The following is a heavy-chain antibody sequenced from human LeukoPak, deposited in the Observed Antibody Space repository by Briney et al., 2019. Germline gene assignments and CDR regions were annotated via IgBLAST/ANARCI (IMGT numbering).Heavy chain of an antibody. J-gene: IGHJ6*02. CDR1: GFTFSSYW. Sequence: GGSLRLSCAASGFTFSSYWMSWVRQAPGKGLEWVANIKQGGSEKYYVDSVKGRFTISRDNAKNSLYLQMNSLRAEDTTVYYCAREITMVRGVIHRYGMDVWGQGTTVTVSS. CDR3: AREITMVRGVIHRYGMDV. D-gene: IGHD3-10*01. V-gene: IGHV3-7*05. CDR2: IKQGGSEK.